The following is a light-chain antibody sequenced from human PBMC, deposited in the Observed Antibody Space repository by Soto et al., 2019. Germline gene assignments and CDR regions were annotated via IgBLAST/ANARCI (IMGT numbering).Light chain of an antibody. V-gene: IGKV3-15*01. CDR1: QSVSSN. CDR3: QQYNNWYT. J-gene: IGKJ2*01. Sequence: EIVMTQFPVTLSVSPGEGATLSCRASQSVSSNLAWYQQKPGQAPRLLIYDASTRATGIPARFSGGGSGTEFTLTISSLQSEDFAVYYCQQYNNWYTFGQGTKLEIK. CDR2: DAS.